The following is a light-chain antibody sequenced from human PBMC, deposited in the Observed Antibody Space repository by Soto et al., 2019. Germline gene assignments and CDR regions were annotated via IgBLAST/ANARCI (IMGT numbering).Light chain of an antibody. Sequence: EIVLTQSPVTLSLSPGERAALSCRASQRVSKSNIGWYQHKTGQAPRLLIYGGTKTTSGVPDRFSGSGSVTYCTLTISSLDPEDSAVYYCQQYGISFLPFGGGTRVEIK. CDR1: QRVSKSN. CDR3: QQYGISFLP. J-gene: IGKJ4*01. V-gene: IGKV3-20*01. CDR2: GGT.